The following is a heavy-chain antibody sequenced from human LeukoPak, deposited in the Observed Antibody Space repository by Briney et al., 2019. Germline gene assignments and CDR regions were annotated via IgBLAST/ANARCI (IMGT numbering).Heavy chain of an antibody. V-gene: IGHV1-8*02. Sequence: GASVKVSCKASGYTFTSYVISWVRQATGQGLEWMGWMNPNSGNTGYAQKFQGRVTMTRNTSISTAYMELSSLRSEDTAVYYCARGPIVDYGDYSPFDYWGQGTLVTVSS. CDR2: MNPNSGNT. D-gene: IGHD4-17*01. CDR3: ARGPIVDYGDYSPFDY. J-gene: IGHJ4*02. CDR1: GYTFTSYV.